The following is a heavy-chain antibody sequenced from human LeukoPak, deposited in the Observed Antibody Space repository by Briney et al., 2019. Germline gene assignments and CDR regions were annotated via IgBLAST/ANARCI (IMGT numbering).Heavy chain of an antibody. CDR1: GLTFSSHW. CDR3: ASHSTFVGGATESIDY. V-gene: IGHV3-74*01. Sequence: GGSLRLSCAASGLTFSSHWMHWVRQAPGKGLVWVSRITNDGSSTTYADSVKGRFTISRDNAKNMLYLQVNSLRAEDTAVYYCASHSTFVGGATESIDYWGQGTLVIVSS. CDR2: ITNDGSST. D-gene: IGHD1-26*01. J-gene: IGHJ4*02.